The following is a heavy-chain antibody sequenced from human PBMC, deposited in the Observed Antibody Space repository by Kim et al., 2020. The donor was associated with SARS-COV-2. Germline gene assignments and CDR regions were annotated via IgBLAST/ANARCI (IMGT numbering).Heavy chain of an antibody. V-gene: IGHV3-30*18. D-gene: IGHD3-3*01. J-gene: IGHJ6*02. Sequence: GGSLRLSCAASGFTFSSYGMHWVRQAPGKGLEWVAVISYDGSNIYYADSVKGRFTISRDNSKNTLYLQMNSLRAEDTAVYYCAKEKFTTTLYYNAMDVGGQGTTVTVS. CDR3: AKEKFTTTLYYNAMDV. CDR1: GFTFSSYG. CDR2: ISYDGSNI.